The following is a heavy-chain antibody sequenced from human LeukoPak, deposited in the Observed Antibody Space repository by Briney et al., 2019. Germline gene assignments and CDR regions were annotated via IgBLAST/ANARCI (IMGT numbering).Heavy chain of an antibody. V-gene: IGHV3-7*03. CDR2: IKQDGSEK. CDR1: GFTFSSYW. D-gene: IGHD2-15*01. CDR3: ARGYCSGGSCQPLFDC. J-gene: IGHJ4*02. Sequence: GGSLRLSCAASGFTFSSYWMSWVRQAPGKGLEWVANIKQDGSEKYYVDSVKGRFTISRDNAENSLYLQMNSLRAEDTAVYYCARGYCSGGSCQPLFDCWGQGTLVTVSS.